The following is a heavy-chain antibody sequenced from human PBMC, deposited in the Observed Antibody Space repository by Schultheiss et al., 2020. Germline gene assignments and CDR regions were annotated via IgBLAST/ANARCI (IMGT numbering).Heavy chain of an antibody. V-gene: IGHV4-39*07. J-gene: IGHJ4*02. CDR2: INHSGST. Sequence: SETLSLTCTVSGGSISSSSFYWSWIRQPPGKGLEWIGEINHSGSTNYNPSLKSRVTISVDTSKNQFSLKLSSVTAADTAVYYCARDSGWIRGRRRGALIIDYWGQGTLVTVSS. CDR3: ARDSGWIRGRRRGALIIDY. D-gene: IGHD6-25*01. CDR1: GGSISSSSFY.